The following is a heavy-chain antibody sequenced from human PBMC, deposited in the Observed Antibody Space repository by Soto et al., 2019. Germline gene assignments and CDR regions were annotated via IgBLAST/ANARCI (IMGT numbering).Heavy chain of an antibody. Sequence: EVQLVESGGGLVQPGGSLRLSCAASGFTFNSYWIHWVRQAPGKGLVWVSRVNSDGSYTDYADSVKGRFTISRDNAKNTSSLQMDNLRVDDTALYYCARVESIILIWGQGTPVTVSS. CDR2: VNSDGSYT. J-gene: IGHJ4*02. CDR3: ARVESIILI. D-gene: IGHD2-21*01. V-gene: IGHV3-74*01. CDR1: GFTFNSYW.